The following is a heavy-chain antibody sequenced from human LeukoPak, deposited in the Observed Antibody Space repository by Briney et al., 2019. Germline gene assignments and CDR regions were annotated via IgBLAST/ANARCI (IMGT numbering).Heavy chain of an antibody. CDR2: MNPNSGNT. V-gene: IGHV1-8*01. J-gene: IGHJ4*02. Sequence: ASVKVSCKASGYTFTSYDINWVRQATGQGLEWMGWMNPNSGNTGYAQKFQGRVTMTRNTSISTAYMELSSLRSEDTAVYYCARAFQSLGGLSLPDFWGQGTLVTVSS. CDR3: ARAFQSLGGLSLPDF. CDR1: GYTFTSYD. D-gene: IGHD3-16*02.